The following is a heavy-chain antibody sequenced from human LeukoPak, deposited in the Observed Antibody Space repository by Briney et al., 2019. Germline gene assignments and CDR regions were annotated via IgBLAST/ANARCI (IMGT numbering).Heavy chain of an antibody. D-gene: IGHD4-17*01. V-gene: IGHV3-23*01. CDR3: AKKMTTVTKAPFDY. CDR1: GFTFSNYA. Sequence: PGGSLRLSCAASGFTFSNYAMNWVRQAPGKALEWVSVISDIGGSTYYADSVKGRFTISRDNSKNTLYLQMDSLRAEDTAVYYCAKKMTTVTKAPFDYWGQGTLVTVSS. J-gene: IGHJ4*02. CDR2: ISDIGGST.